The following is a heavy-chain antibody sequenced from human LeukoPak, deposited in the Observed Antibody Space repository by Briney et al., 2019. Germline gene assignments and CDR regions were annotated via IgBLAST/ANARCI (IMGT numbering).Heavy chain of an antibody. CDR1: GYIFTNYA. V-gene: IGHV1-18*01. Sequence: GASVKVSCKTSGYIFTNYAMHWVRQAPGQGLEWMGWISGYNGNTKYAQKLQGRVTMTTDTSTSTAYMELRSLRSDDTAVYYCARVGPHRKMATTRYHFDYWGQGTLVTVSS. D-gene: IGHD5-24*01. CDR2: ISGYNGNT. CDR3: ARVGPHRKMATTRYHFDY. J-gene: IGHJ4*02.